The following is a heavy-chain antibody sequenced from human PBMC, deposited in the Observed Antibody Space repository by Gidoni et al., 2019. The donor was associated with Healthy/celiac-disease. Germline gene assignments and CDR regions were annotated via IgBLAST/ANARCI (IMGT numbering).Heavy chain of an antibody. Sequence: EVQLVETGGGLIQPGGSLRLSCAASGFTVSSHYMSWVRQAPGKGLEWVSVIYSGGSTYYADSVKGRFTISRDNSKNTLYLQMNSLRAEDTAVYYCARHYYDSSGYYYVEALVDGMDVWGQGTTVTVSS. D-gene: IGHD3-22*01. CDR3: ARHYYDSSGYYYVEALVDGMDV. V-gene: IGHV3-53*02. CDR2: IYSGGST. J-gene: IGHJ6*02. CDR1: GFTVSSHY.